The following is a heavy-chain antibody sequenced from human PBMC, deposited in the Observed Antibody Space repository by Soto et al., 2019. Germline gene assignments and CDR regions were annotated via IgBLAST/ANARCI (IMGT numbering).Heavy chain of an antibody. CDR3: AKDPSTHSGYFYYCCYGMAV. V-gene: IGHV3-23*01. J-gene: IGHJ6*02. CDR1: GFTFSSYA. D-gene: IGHD5-12*01. Sequence: EVQLLESGGGLVQPGGSLRLSCAASGFTFSSYAMSWVRQAPGKGLEWVSAISGSGGSTYYADSVKGGFTISRDNSKNQLYLQMNSLRAEDTAVYYCAKDPSTHSGYFYYCCYGMAVWGQGTTVTVSS. CDR2: ISGSGGST.